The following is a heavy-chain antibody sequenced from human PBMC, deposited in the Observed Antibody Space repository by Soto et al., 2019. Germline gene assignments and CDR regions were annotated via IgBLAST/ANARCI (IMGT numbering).Heavy chain of an antibody. D-gene: IGHD2-8*01. CDR1: GFTFSSYA. CDR3: ARTGIEDCTNGVCYFDY. J-gene: IGHJ4*02. V-gene: IGHV3-30-3*01. CDR2: ISYDGSNK. Sequence: QVQLVESGGGVVQPGRSLRLSCAASGFTFSSYAMHWVSQAPGKGLEWVAVISYDGSNKYYADSVKGRFTISRDNSKNTLYLQMNSLRAEDTAVYYCARTGIEDCTNGVCYFDYWGQGTLVTVYS.